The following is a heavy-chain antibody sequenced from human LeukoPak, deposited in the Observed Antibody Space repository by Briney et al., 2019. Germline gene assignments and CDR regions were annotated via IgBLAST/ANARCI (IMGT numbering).Heavy chain of an antibody. D-gene: IGHD2-2*01. V-gene: IGHV4-4*07. Sequence: SETLSLTCTVSGGSISSYDWSWIRQPPGKGLEWIGRIYTSGSTNYNPSLKSRVTMSVDTSKNQYSLKLSSVTAADTAVYYCARKSVVTAGRKPYDFWDQGTLVTVSP. J-gene: IGHJ4*02. CDR3: ARKSVVTAGRKPYDF. CDR1: GGSISSYD. CDR2: IYTSGST.